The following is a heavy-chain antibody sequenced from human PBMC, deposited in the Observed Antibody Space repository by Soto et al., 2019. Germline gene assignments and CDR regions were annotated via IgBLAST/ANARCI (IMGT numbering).Heavy chain of an antibody. J-gene: IGHJ6*02. D-gene: IGHD2-2*01. Sequence: SQTLSLTCAISGDSVSSNSASWNWIRQPPSRGLEWLGRTYYRSKWYNDYAVSVKSRITINPDTSKNQFSLQLNSVTPEDTAVYYCARGGIVVVPAAMYYGMDVWGQGTTVTVYS. CDR2: TYYRSKWYN. V-gene: IGHV6-1*01. CDR1: GDSVSSNSAS. CDR3: ARGGIVVVPAAMYYGMDV.